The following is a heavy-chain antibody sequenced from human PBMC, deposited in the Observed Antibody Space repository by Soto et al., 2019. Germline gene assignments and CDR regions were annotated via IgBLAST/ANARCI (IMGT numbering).Heavy chain of an antibody. Sequence: ASVKVSCKASGYTFTGYYMHWVRQAPGQGLEWMGWINPNSGGTNYAQKFQGWVTMTRDTSISTAYMELSRLRSDDTAVYYCARDSAGITMVRGVIDPSYYYYYGMDVWGQGTTVTVS. J-gene: IGHJ6*02. D-gene: IGHD3-10*01. CDR3: ARDSAGITMVRGVIDPSYYYYYGMDV. CDR1: GYTFTGYY. V-gene: IGHV1-2*04. CDR2: INPNSGGT.